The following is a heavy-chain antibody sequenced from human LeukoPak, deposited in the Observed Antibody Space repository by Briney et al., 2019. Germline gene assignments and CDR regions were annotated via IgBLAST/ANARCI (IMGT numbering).Heavy chain of an antibody. D-gene: IGHD6-13*01. CDR1: GFTFSSYA. Sequence: PGGSLRLSCAASGFTFSSYAMSWVRQAPGKGLEWVSALSGSGGSTYYADSVKGRFTISRDNSKNTLYLQMNSLRAEDTAVYYCASYSSSWYMFFDYWGQGTLVTVSS. V-gene: IGHV3-23*01. CDR3: ASYSSSWYMFFDY. J-gene: IGHJ4*02. CDR2: LSGSGGST.